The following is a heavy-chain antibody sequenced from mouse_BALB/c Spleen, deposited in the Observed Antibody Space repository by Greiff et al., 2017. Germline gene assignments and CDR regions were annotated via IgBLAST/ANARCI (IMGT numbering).Heavy chain of an antibody. CDR3: ARGAVDYYAMDY. J-gene: IGHJ4*01. D-gene: IGHD1-1*02. CDR1: GYTFTSYY. V-gene: IGHV1S56*01. Sequence: QVQLQQSVPELVKPGASVRISCKASGYTFTSYYIHWVKQRPGQGLEWIGWIYPGNVNTKYNEKFKGKATLTADKSSSTAYMQLSSLTSEDSAVYFCARGAVDYYAMDYWGQGTSVTVSS. CDR2: IYPGNVNT.